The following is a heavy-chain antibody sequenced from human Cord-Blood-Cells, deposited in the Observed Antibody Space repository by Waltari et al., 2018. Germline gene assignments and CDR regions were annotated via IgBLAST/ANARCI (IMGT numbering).Heavy chain of an antibody. CDR3: ATTVTNWFDP. J-gene: IGHJ5*02. CDR2: IYHSGST. Sequence: QVQLQESGPGLVKPSETLSLTCTVSGYSISSGYYWGWIRQPPGKGLEWIGSIYHSGSTYYNPSLKGRVTISVDTSKNQFALKRSSVSAADTAVYYCATTVTNWFDPWGQGTLVTVSS. D-gene: IGHD4-17*01. V-gene: IGHV4-38-2*02. CDR1: GYSISSGYY.